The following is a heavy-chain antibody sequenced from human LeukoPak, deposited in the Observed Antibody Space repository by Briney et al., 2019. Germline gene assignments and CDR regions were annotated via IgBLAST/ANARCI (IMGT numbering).Heavy chain of an antibody. CDR2: INPNSGGT. D-gene: IGHD3-22*01. CDR3: AREREEDYYDSSGMPDY. CDR1: GYTFTGYY. J-gene: IGHJ4*02. V-gene: IGHV1-2*02. Sequence: GASVKVPCKASGYTFTGYYMHWVRQAPGQGLEWMGWINPNSGGTNYAQKFQGRVTMTRDTSISTAYMELSRLRSDDTAVYYCAREREEDYYDSSGMPDYWGQGTLVTVSS.